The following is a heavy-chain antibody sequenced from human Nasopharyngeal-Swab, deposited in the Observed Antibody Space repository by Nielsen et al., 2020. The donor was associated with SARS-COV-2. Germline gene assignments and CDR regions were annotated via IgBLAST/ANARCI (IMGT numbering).Heavy chain of an antibody. V-gene: IGHV3-21*01. J-gene: IGHJ6*02. CDR2: ISSSSSYI. Sequence: GGSLRLSCAASGFTFSSYSMNWVRQAPGKGLEWVSSISSSSSYIYYADSVKGRFTISRDNAKNSRYLQMNSLRAEDTAVYYCARDKLGGGLGYYYGMDVWGQGTTVTVSS. D-gene: IGHD1-26*01. CDR3: ARDKLGGGLGYYYGMDV. CDR1: GFTFSSYS.